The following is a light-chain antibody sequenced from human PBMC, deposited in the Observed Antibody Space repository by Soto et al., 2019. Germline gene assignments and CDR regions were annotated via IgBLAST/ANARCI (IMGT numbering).Light chain of an antibody. CDR2: GAS. Sequence: EMVLTQSPGTLSLSPGERVTLSCRASQSVSSSYLAWYQQKPGQAPRLLIYGASSRATGIPDRFSGSGSGTDFTLTISRLEPEDFAVYYCQQYGSSPLFIFGPGTKVDIK. CDR1: QSVSSSY. CDR3: QQYGSSPLFI. J-gene: IGKJ3*01. V-gene: IGKV3-20*01.